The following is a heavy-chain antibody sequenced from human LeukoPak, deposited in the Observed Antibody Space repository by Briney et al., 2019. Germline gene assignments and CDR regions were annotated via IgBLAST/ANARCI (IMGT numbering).Heavy chain of an antibody. CDR2: ISYDGSNK. CDR1: GFTFSSYG. V-gene: IGHV3-30*18. D-gene: IGHD3-16*01. CDR3: AKVADDYVPPYFDY. Sequence: GGSLRLSCAASGFTFSSYGMHWVRQAPGKGLEWVAVISYDGSNKYYADSVKGRFTISRDNSKNTLYLQMNSLSAEDTAVYYCAKVADDYVPPYFDYWGQGTLVTVSS. J-gene: IGHJ4*02.